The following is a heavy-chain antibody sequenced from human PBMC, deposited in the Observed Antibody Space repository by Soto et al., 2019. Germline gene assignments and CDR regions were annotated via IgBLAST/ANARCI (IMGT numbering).Heavy chain of an antibody. J-gene: IGHJ3*01. CDR3: ASWHEREHAYDV. CDR2: LYDVDGS. Sequence: GGSLRLSCAAFGLTVSGKKYVAWVRQAPGKGLEWVSALYDVDGSFYADSVKGRFTTSSDSSKTTVYLQMNGLRPDDTAVYYCASWHEREHAYDVWGQGTTVTVSS. V-gene: IGHV3-53*01. D-gene: IGHD1-1*01. CDR1: GLTVSGKKY.